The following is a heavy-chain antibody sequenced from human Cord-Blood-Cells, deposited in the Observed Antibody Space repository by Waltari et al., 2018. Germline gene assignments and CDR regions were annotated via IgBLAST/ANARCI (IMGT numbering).Heavy chain of an antibody. CDR2: INHSGST. J-gene: IGHJ1*01. V-gene: IGHV4-34*01. CDR1: GGSFSGYY. Sequence: QVQLQQWGAGLLKPSETLSLTCAVYGGSFSGYYWSWIRQPPGKGLEWIGEINHSGSTNDNPSLKSRVTISVDTSKNQFSLKLSSVTAADTAVYYCARVMYYDFWSGTNWGFQHWGQGTLVTVSS. D-gene: IGHD3-3*01. CDR3: ARVMYYDFWSGTNWGFQH.